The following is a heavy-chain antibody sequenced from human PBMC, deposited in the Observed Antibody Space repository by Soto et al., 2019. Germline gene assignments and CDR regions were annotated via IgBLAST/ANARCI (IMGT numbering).Heavy chain of an antibody. V-gene: IGHV4-39*01. CDR2: IYYSGST. Sequence: SETLSLTCTVSGGSISSSSYYWGWIRQPPGKGLEWIGSIYYSGSTYYNPSLKSRVTISVDTSKNQFSLKLSSVTAADTAVYYCARGHGDFWSGYPVPWGQGTLVTVSS. J-gene: IGHJ5*02. CDR3: ARGHGDFWSGYPVP. CDR1: GGSISSSSYY. D-gene: IGHD3-3*01.